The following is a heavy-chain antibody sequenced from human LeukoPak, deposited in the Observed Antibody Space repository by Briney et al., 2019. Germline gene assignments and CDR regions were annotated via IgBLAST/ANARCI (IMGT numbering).Heavy chain of an antibody. CDR3: VVTTRSYPFDY. D-gene: IGHD4-23*01. Sequence: GGSLRLSCAASGFTFGSNWMCWVRQDPGKGLEWVANINQDGSVKNYVDSVKGRFTISRDNAKNSLYLQMNSLRAEDTAVYYCVVTTRSYPFDYWGQGTLVTVSS. CDR1: GFTFGSNW. J-gene: IGHJ4*02. CDR2: INQDGSVK. V-gene: IGHV3-7*01.